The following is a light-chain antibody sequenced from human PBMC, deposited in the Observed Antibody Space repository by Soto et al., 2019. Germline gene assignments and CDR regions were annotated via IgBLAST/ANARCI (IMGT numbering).Light chain of an antibody. CDR3: HQYYNRTPWT. CDR2: ATS. Sequence: EILMTQYPATLSVSPGDSATLSCRSIRSVDTDLAWYQQKPGQAPRLLVFATSARATGVPDRFRGSRSGTDFTITISSLQPEDSANYYCHQYYNRTPWTFGQGTKVDIK. V-gene: IGKV3-15*01. J-gene: IGKJ1*01. CDR1: RSVDTD.